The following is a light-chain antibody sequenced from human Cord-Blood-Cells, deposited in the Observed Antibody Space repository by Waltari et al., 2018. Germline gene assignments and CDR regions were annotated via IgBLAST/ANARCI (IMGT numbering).Light chain of an antibody. CDR3: SSYTSSSTYV. V-gene: IGLV2-14*01. J-gene: IGLJ1*01. CDR2: DVS. CDR1: SRDVGGYNY. Sequence: QSALTQPASVSGSPGQSITISCTGTSRDVGGYNYVSWYQQHPGKAPKLMIYDVSNRPSGVSNRFSGSKSGNTASLTISGLKAEDEADYYCSSYTSSSTYVFGTGTKVTVL.